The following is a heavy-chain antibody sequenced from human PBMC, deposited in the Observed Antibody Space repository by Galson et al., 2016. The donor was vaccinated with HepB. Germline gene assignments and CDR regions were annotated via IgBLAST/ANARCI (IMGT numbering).Heavy chain of an antibody. J-gene: IGHJ6*04. CDR2: ISYSGSDK. CDR1: GFTFSSYA. Sequence: SLRLSCAASGFTFSSYAMHWVRQAPGGGLDWVAVISYSGSDKYYAESVKGRFTISRDNFKKTLYLQMNSLRPEETAVYYCARVGDAWSGYAEEDYSGMDVGGKGTTVTVAS. CDR3: ARVGDAWSGYAEEDYSGMDV. V-gene: IGHV3-30*04. D-gene: IGHD3-3*01.